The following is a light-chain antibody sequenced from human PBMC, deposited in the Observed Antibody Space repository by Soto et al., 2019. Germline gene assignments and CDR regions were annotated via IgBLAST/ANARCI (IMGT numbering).Light chain of an antibody. CDR1: QSISNY. V-gene: IGKV1-39*01. Sequence: DIQMTQSPYSLSASVGDRVTITCRASQSISNYLNWYQQKPGKAPRLLIHAASSLQSGVPSRFGGSGSGTDFTLTISSLQPEDFAIYYCQQSYNAPRTFGPGTKVEIK. CDR2: AAS. CDR3: QQSYNAPRT. J-gene: IGKJ1*01.